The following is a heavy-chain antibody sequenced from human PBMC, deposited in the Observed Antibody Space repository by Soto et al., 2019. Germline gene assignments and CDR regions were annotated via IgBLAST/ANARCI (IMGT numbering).Heavy chain of an antibody. Sequence: PSETLSLTCTVSGGSISSGGYYWSWIRQHPGKGLEWIGYIYYSGSTYYNPSLKSRVTISVDTSKNQFSLKLSSVTAADAAVYYSARDQLRAARYYYYYYGMDVWGKGTTVTISS. CDR3: ARDQLRAARYYYYYYGMDV. CDR1: GGSISSGGYY. CDR2: IYYSGST. V-gene: IGHV4-31*03. J-gene: IGHJ6*04. D-gene: IGHD2-15*01.